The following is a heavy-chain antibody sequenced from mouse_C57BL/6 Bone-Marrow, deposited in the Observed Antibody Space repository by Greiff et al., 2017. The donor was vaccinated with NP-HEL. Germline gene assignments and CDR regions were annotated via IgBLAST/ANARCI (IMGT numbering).Heavy chain of an antibody. J-gene: IGHJ4*01. Sequence: EVKLMESGGGLVQPGGSLKLSCAASGFTFSDYGMAWVRQAPRKGPEWVAIISNLAYSIYYAAPVTGRFTISRENAKNTLYLEMSSLRSEDTAMYYCARHGGGDAMDYWGQGTSVTVSS. V-gene: IGHV5-15*01. CDR2: ISNLAYSI. CDR3: ARHGGGDAMDY. CDR1: GFTFSDYG.